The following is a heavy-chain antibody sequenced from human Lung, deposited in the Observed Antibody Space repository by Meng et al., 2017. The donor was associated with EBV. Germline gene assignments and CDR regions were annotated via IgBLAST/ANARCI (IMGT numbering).Heavy chain of an antibody. J-gene: IGHJ4*02. CDR3: AHLITARPFDY. CDR1: GFSLSTRGVG. CDR2: IYWDDDK. D-gene: IGHD6-6*01. Sequence: QITLKDSGPTLVKPTQTLTLTCSFSGFSLSTRGVGLGWIRQPPGKALEWLALIYWDDDKRYNPSLKSRLTITKDTSKNQVVLTVTNMDPVDTATYYCAHLITARPFDYWGQGTLVTVSS. V-gene: IGHV2-5*02.